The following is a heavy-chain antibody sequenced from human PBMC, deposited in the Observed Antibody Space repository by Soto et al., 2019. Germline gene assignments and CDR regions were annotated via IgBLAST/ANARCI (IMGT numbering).Heavy chain of an antibody. CDR1: GFSLSTSAVG. Sequence: QITLKESSPALVKPTQTLTLTCSFSGFSLSTSAVGVGWIRQPPGKALEWLALIYWDGDKRYSPSLKSRLTITKDTSKNQVVLTMTNMDPVDTATYFCVHSRGSPQYYYYYSLDVWGHGTTVTVSS. J-gene: IGHJ6*02. CDR2: IYWDGDK. D-gene: IGHD1-26*01. V-gene: IGHV2-5*02. CDR3: VHSRGSPQYYYYYSLDV.